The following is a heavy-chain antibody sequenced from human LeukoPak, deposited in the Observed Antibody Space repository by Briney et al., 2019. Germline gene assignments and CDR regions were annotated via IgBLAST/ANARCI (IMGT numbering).Heavy chain of an antibody. CDR2: IIPIFGTT. J-gene: IGHJ4*02. V-gene: IGHV1-69*06. D-gene: IGHD2-8*01. CDR3: AGSLGYCTSNVCYLKY. Sequence: SVKVSCKASGVTFSSYPISWVRQAPGQGLEWMGGIIPIFGTTNYAQKFQGRVTITADKSTSTAYMELRSLRSDDTAVYYCAGSLGYCTSNVCYLKYWGQGTLVTVSS. CDR1: GVTFSSYP.